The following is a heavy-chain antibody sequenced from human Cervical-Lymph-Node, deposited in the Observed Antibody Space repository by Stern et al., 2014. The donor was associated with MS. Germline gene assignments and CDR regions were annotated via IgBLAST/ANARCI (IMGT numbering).Heavy chain of an antibody. CDR3: ARAPWIRDAMDV. Sequence: QVQLVQSGGGVVQPGRSLRLSCAASGFTFSSYAMHWVRQAPGKGLEWVAVISYDGSNKYYADSVKGRFTISRDNSKNTLYLQMNSLRAEDTAVYYCARAPWIRDAMDVWGQGTTVTVSS. J-gene: IGHJ6*02. CDR2: ISYDGSNK. CDR1: GFTFSSYA. V-gene: IGHV3-30-3*01. D-gene: IGHD5-18*01.